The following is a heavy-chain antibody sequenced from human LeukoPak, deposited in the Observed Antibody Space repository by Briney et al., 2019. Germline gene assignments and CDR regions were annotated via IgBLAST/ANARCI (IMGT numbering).Heavy chain of an antibody. CDR2: LIPIFGTA. J-gene: IGHJ5*02. CDR1: GYTFTSYG. V-gene: IGHV1-69*05. CDR3: ARESAGVVPAATRRYNWFDP. Sequence: GASVKVSCKASGYTFTSYGISWVRQAPGQGLEWMGGLIPIFGTANYAQKFQGRVTITTDESTSTAYMELSSLRSEDTAVYYCARESAGVVPAATRRYNWFDPWGQGTLVTVSS. D-gene: IGHD2-2*01.